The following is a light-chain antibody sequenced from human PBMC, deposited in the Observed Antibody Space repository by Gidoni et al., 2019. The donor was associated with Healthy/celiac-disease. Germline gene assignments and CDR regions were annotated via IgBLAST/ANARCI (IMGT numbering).Light chain of an antibody. CDR1: SSDVGSYNL. V-gene: IGLV2-23*01. CDR3: CSYAGSSTLV. J-gene: IGLJ2*01. CDR2: EGS. Sequence: QSALTQPASVYGSPGQSITISCTGTSSDVGSYNLVSWYQQHPGKAPKLMIYEGSKRPSGVSNRFSCSKSGNTASLTISGLQAEDEADYYCCSYAGSSTLVFGGGTKLTVL.